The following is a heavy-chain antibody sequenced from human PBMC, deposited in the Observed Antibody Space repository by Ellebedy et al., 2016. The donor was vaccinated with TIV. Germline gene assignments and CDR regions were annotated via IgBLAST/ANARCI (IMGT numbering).Heavy chain of an antibody. CDR1: GDSITGYY. J-gene: IGHJ4*02. CDR3: ARSRMGGGATDY. CDR2: IHYTGRT. D-gene: IGHD2-21*01. Sequence: SETLSLTXTVSGDSITGYYWSWVRQPPGEGLEWIGYIHYTGRTNYSPALKSRVTMSVDTSRNQFALKLSSVTAADKAVYYCARSRMGGGATDYWGQGILVTVSS. V-gene: IGHV4-59*01.